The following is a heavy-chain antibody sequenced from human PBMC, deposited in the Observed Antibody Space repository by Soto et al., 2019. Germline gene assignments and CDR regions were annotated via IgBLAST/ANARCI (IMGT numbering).Heavy chain of an antibody. J-gene: IGHJ6*02. CDR1: GYSFTSYW. CDR3: ARQVTMVRGSRLYYYYGMDV. CDR2: IYPGDSDT. Sequence: GESLKISCKGSGYSFTSYWIGWVRQMPGKGLEWMGIIYPGDSDTRYSPSFQGQVTISADKSISTAYLQWSSLKASDTAMYYCARQVTMVRGSRLYYYYGMDVWGQGTTVTVSS. V-gene: IGHV5-51*01. D-gene: IGHD3-10*01.